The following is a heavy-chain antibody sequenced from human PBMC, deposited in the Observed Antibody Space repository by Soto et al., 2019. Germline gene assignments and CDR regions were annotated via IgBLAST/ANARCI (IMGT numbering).Heavy chain of an antibody. CDR3: ARDRRVVALDY. CDR1: GGSISSGGYY. V-gene: IGHV4-31*03. J-gene: IGHJ4*02. Sequence: PSETLSLTCTVSGGSISSGGYYWSWIRQHPGKGLEWIGYIYYSGSTYYNPSLKSRVTISVDTSKNQFSLKLSSVTAADTAVYYCARDRRVVALDYWGQGTLVTVSS. D-gene: IGHD3-22*01. CDR2: IYYSGST.